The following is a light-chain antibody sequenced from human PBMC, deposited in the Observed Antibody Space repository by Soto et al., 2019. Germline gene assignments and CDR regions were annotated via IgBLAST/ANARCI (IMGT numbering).Light chain of an antibody. CDR3: LQYRTCPWT. CDR1: QGIRND. V-gene: IGKV1-17*01. J-gene: IGKJ1*01. CDR2: AAS. Sequence: DIQMTQSPSSLSASVGDRVTITCRASQGIRNDLDWFQQKPAKAPERLIYAASSLRSGVPSRFSRSGSGTEFTLPCSSLPAEDCANDYCLQYRTCPWTLGQGNKVEIK.